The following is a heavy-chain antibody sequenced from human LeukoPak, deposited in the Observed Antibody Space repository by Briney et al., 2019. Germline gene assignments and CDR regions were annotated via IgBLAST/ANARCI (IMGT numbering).Heavy chain of an antibody. V-gene: IGHV4-39*01. J-gene: IGHJ5*02. D-gene: IGHD2-2*01. CDR1: GGSISGTTYY. Sequence: SGTLSLTCIVSGGSISGTTYYWGWIRQPPGKELEWIGSIYYTGGTYYNPSLKTRVTISLDTSKNQFSLNLTSVTAADTAVYYCARHPNQPSNTRGTLFDPWGQGTPVTVSS. CDR3: ARHPNQPSNTRGTLFDP. CDR2: IYYTGGT.